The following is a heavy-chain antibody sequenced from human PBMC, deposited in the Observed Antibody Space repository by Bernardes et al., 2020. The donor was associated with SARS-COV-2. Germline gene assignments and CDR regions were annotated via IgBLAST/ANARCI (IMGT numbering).Heavy chain of an antibody. D-gene: IGHD3-16*01. Sequence: GSLRLSCAASGFTFSSYAMHWVRQAPGKGLEWVAVISYDGSNKYYADSVKGRFTISRDNSKNTLYLQMNSLRAEDTAVYYCASPLVLTEPNYYYYYGMDVWGQGTTVTVSS. CDR1: GFTFSSYA. CDR3: ASPLVLTEPNYYYYYGMDV. J-gene: IGHJ6*02. V-gene: IGHV3-30-3*01. CDR2: ISYDGSNK.